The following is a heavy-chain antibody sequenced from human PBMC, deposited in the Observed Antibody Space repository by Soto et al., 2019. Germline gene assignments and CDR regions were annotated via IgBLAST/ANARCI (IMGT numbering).Heavy chain of an antibody. J-gene: IGHJ5*02. CDR3: ARGSGLRFDP. CDR1: GGSISSSSYY. Sequence: SETLSLTCTVSGGSISSSSYYWGWIRQPPGKGLEWIGSIYYSGSTYYNPSLKSRVTISVDTSKNQFSLKLSSVTAADTAVYYCARGSGLRFDPWGQGTLVTVSS. CDR2: IYYSGST. V-gene: IGHV4-39*01. D-gene: IGHD3-10*01.